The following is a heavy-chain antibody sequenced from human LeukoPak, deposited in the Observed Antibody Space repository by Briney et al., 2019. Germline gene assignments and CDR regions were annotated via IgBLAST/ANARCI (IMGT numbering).Heavy chain of an antibody. V-gene: IGHV1-18*01. CDR1: GYTFTSFG. D-gene: IGHD6-13*01. CDR3: ARDQMNIAAAGAYFDY. Sequence: ASVKVFCKASGYTFTSFGISWVRQAPGQGLEWMGWIGAYNGNTKYGQKLQGRVTMTTDTSTSTAYMGLRSLRSDDAAVYYCARDQMNIAAAGAYFDYWGQGTLVTVSS. J-gene: IGHJ4*02. CDR2: IGAYNGNT.